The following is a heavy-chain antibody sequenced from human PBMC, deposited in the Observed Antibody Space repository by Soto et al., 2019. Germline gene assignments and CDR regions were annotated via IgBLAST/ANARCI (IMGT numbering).Heavy chain of an antibody. V-gene: IGHV1-46*01. CDR3: ARGTVVVAATPSEYFQH. D-gene: IGHD2-15*01. Sequence: ASVKVSCKASGYTFTSYYMHWVRQAPGQGLEWMGIINPSGGSTSYAQKFQGRVTMTRDTSTSTVYMELSSLRSEDTAVYYCARGTVVVAATPSEYFQHWGQGTLVTVSS. CDR1: GYTFTSYY. CDR2: INPSGGST. J-gene: IGHJ1*01.